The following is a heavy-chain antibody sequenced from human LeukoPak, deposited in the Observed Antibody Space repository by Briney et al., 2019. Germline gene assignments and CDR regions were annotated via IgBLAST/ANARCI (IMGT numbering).Heavy chain of an antibody. J-gene: IGHJ5*02. D-gene: IGHD5-12*01. Sequence: SETLSLTCAVYGGSFSGYYWSWIRQPPGKGLEWIGEINHSGSTNYNPSLKSRVTISVDTSKNQFSLKLSSVTAADTAVYYCASSFFRGYSGYDWFGLWGQGTLVTVSS. CDR3: ASSFFRGYSGYDWFGL. CDR1: GGSFSGYY. CDR2: INHSGST. V-gene: IGHV4-34*01.